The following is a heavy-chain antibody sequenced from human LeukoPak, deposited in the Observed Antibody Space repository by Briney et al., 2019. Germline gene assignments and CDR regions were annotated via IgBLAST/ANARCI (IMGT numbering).Heavy chain of an antibody. CDR3: AAKGGDGHNSAFGF. CDR1: GGSFSGYY. V-gene: IGHV4-34*01. Sequence: SETLSLTCVVDGGSFSGYYWSWIRQSPGKGLEWIGEINHHGYTNHNPSLRSRVIMSVDTSKNHISLKLTSVTAADTAMYYCAAKGGDGHNSAFGFWGQGALVSVSS. J-gene: IGHJ4*02. CDR2: INHHGYT. D-gene: IGHD5-24*01.